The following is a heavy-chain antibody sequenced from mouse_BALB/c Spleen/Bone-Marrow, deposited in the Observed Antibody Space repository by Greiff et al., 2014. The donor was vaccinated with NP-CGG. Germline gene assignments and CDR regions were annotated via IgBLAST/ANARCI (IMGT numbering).Heavy chain of an antibody. Sequence: EVQLLESGGGLVKPGGSLKLSCAASGFTFSDYYIYWLRQTPEKRLEWVGTISDGGNYSYYPASVKGRFTISRDNAKNNLYLQMRSRKSKDAAMDYCARSRMRYGAMDYWGQGTSVTV. J-gene: IGHJ4*01. CDR2: ISDGGNYS. CDR3: ARSRMRYGAMDY. CDR1: GFTFSDYY. D-gene: IGHD2-10*02. V-gene: IGHV5-4*02.